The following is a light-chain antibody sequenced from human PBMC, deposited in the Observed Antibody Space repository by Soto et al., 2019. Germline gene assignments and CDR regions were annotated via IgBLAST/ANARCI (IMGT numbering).Light chain of an antibody. J-gene: IGKJ1*01. CDR2: GTS. V-gene: IGKV3D-15*01. CDR3: QQYNTYSRT. CDR1: QSVTTQ. Sequence: IVLTQSPGTLSLFPGERATLSCRASQSVTTQLALYQQKPGQAPRLLIYGTSNRATGGIADRFSGSGSGTDFTLTISSLQPDDFATYYCQQYNTYSRTFGQGTKVDIK.